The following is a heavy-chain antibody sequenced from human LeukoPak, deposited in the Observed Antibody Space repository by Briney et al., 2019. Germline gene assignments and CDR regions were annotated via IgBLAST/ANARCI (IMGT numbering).Heavy chain of an antibody. Sequence: PGGSLRLSCAASGFTFSSYGMHWVRQAPGKGLEWVAYIRYAGSNKYYADSVKGRFTISRDNSKTTLYLQMNSLRAEDTAVYYCAKVLVVPAAMYKTFYYYYGMDVWGQGTTVTVSS. CDR1: GFTFSSYG. CDR3: AKVLVVPAAMYKTFYYYYGMDV. CDR2: IRYAGSNK. V-gene: IGHV3-30*02. J-gene: IGHJ6*02. D-gene: IGHD2-2*01.